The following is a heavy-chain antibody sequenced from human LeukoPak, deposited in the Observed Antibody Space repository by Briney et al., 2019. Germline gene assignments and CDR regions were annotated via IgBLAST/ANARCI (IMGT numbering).Heavy chain of an antibody. CDR1: GGSISRSSNY. D-gene: IGHD1-26*01. Sequence: PSETLSLTCTVSGGSISRSSNYWGWIRQPPGMGLEWIGSIDYSGSTYYNPSLKSRVTISVDTSKNQFSLKLSSVTAADTAVYYCARRGIVGATYAYWGQGTLVTVSS. V-gene: IGHV4-39*01. J-gene: IGHJ4*02. CDR2: IDYSGST. CDR3: ARRGIVGATYAY.